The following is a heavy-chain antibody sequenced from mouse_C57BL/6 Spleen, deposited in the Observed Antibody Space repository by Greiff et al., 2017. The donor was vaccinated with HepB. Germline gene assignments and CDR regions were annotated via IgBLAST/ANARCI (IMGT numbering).Heavy chain of an antibody. CDR3: ARRGNYGSREGRYFDV. J-gene: IGHJ1*03. D-gene: IGHD1-1*01. CDR1: GYTFTGYW. V-gene: IGHV1-9*01. CDR2: ILPGSGST. Sequence: QVQLKESGAELMKPGASVKLSCKATGYTFTGYWIEWVKQRPGHGLEWIGEILPGSGSTNYNEKFKGKATFTADTSSNTAYMQLSSLTTEGSAIYYCARRGNYGSREGRYFDVWGTGTTGTVSS.